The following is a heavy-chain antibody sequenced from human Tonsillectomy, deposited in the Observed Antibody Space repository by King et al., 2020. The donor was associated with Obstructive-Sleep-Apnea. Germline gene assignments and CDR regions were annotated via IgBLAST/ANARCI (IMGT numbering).Heavy chain of an antibody. CDR3: ARGPAFLTGLSSCAFDI. D-gene: IGHD3-9*01. CDR1: GGSFRGYY. V-gene: IGHV4-34*01. Sequence: VQLQQWGAGLLKPSETLSLTCAVYGGSFRGYYWSWIRPPPGKGREWIGEFNHSGSTNYNHALKGRVTISVDTSKNQFSLKLSSVTAADTAVYYCARGPAFLTGLSSCAFDIWGQGTMVTVSS. J-gene: IGHJ3*02. CDR2: FNHSGST.